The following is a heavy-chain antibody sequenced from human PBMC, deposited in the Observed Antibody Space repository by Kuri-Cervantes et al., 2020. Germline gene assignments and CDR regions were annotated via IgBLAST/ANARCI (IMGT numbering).Heavy chain of an antibody. V-gene: IGHV3-30-3*01. J-gene: IGHJ4*02. Sequence: GGSLRLSCAASGFTFSSYAMHWVRQAPGKGLEWVAVISYDGSNKYYADSVKGRFTISRDNSKNTLYLQMNSLRAEDTAVYYCARDWYKGSSAPDGYWGQGTLVTVSS. D-gene: IGHD2-2*01. CDR2: ISYDGSNK. CDR3: ARDWYKGSSAPDGY. CDR1: GFTFSSYA.